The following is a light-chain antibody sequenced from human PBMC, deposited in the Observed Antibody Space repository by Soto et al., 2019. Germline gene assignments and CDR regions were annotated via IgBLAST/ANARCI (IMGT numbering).Light chain of an antibody. J-gene: IGLJ3*02. CDR2: GHN. V-gene: IGLV1-40*01. CDR3: QSFDSSLGGSGV. CDR1: TSNIGAGYE. Sequence: QSVLTQPPSVSGAPGQRVTISCTGSTSNIGAGYEVHWYQQVPGTAPKLLVSGHNNRPAEVPDRFFGSKSGTSASLTITGLLAEDEADYYCQSFDSSLGGSGVFGGGTKPTVL.